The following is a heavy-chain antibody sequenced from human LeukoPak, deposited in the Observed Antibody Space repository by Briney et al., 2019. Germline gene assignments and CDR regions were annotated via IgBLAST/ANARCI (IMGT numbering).Heavy chain of an antibody. CDR1: GFTFDDYA. Sequence: GGSLRLSCAASGFTFDDYAMHWVRHAPGKGLEWVSGISWNSGSIGYAVSVKGRFTISRDNAKNSLYLQMNSLRAEDTALYYCAKEENSGYDSNYFDYWGQGTLVTVSS. D-gene: IGHD5-12*01. CDR2: ISWNSGSI. J-gene: IGHJ4*02. CDR3: AKEENSGYDSNYFDY. V-gene: IGHV3-9*01.